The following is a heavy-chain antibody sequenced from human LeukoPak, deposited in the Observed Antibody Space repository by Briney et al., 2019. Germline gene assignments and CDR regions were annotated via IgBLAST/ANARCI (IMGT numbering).Heavy chain of an antibody. CDR1: GGSISNY. CDR2: IYYSGST. V-gene: IGHV4-59*01. CDR3: ARESPDDYYDSSGYFL. Sequence: SETLSLTCTVSGGSISNYWSWIRQPPGKGLEWIGYIYYSGSTNYNPSLKSRVTISVDTSKNQFSLKLSSVTAADTAVYYCARESPDDYYDSSGYFLWGQGTLVTVSS. J-gene: IGHJ4*02. D-gene: IGHD3-22*01.